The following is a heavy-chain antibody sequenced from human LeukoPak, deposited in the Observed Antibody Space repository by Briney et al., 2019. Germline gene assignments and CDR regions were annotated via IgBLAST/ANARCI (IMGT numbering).Heavy chain of an antibody. D-gene: IGHD1-14*01. V-gene: IGHV4-59*01. Sequence: SETLSLTCTVSGGSISSYYWSWIRQPPGKGLEWIGYIYYSGSTNYNPSLKSRVTMSVDTSKNQFSLKLSSVTAADTAVYYCARGGTIKSGMDVWGQGTTVTVSS. CDR3: ARGGTIKSGMDV. CDR2: IYYSGST. CDR1: GGSISSYY. J-gene: IGHJ6*02.